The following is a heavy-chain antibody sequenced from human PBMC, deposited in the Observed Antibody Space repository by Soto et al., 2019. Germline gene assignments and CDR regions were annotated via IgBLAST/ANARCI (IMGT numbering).Heavy chain of an antibody. CDR3: SRGRPTPVVTIHVRRGANWFDP. D-gene: IGHD2-21*02. CDR2: MSPDSGTT. J-gene: IGHJ5*02. CDR1: GYTFTTYD. V-gene: IGHV1-8*01. Sequence: ASVKVSCKASGYTFTTYDINWVRQAAGQGLEWMGWMSPDSGTTGYAQKFQGRVTMTRDTSITTAYLELTSLKSEDTAVYYCSRGRPTPVVTIHVRRGANWFDPWGQGTLAPVYS.